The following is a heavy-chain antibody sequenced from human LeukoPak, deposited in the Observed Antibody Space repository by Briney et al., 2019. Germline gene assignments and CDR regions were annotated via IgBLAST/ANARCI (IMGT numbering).Heavy chain of an antibody. Sequence: GRSLRLSCAASGFTFDDYAMHWVRQAPGKGLEWVSGISWNSGSIGYADSVKGRFTISRDNAKNSLYLQMNSLRAEDTAVYYCARDTYSSSSPFDYWGQGTLVTVSS. D-gene: IGHD6-6*01. CDR1: GFTFDDYA. J-gene: IGHJ4*02. CDR2: ISWNSGSI. CDR3: ARDTYSSSSPFDY. V-gene: IGHV3-9*01.